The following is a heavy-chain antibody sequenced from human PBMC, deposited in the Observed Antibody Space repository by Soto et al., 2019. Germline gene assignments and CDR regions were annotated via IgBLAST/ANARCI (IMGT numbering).Heavy chain of an antibody. Sequence: QVQLQESGPGLVKPSQTLSLTCTVSGGSISSGGYYWSWIRQHPGKGLEWIGYIYYSGSTYYNPSLKRRVTIAVDTSKNQFSLKLSSVTAADTAVYYCARGSTYYDFWSGRGGFDPWGQGTLVTVSS. J-gene: IGHJ5*02. CDR1: GGSISSGGYY. CDR3: ARGSTYYDFWSGRGGFDP. CDR2: IYYSGST. D-gene: IGHD3-3*01. V-gene: IGHV4-31*03.